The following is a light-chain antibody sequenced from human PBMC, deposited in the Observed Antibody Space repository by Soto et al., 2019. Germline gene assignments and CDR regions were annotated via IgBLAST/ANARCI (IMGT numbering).Light chain of an antibody. CDR1: QTLSSNF. V-gene: IGKV3-20*01. Sequence: IVLTQSPGTLSLSPGERATLSCRASQTLSSNFLAWYQQRPGQAPSLLIYGASNRATGVPDRFSGGGSGTDFTLTISRLETEDFVVYYCQQFGSAPRTFGQGTKVEIK. CDR2: GAS. J-gene: IGKJ1*01. CDR3: QQFGSAPRT.